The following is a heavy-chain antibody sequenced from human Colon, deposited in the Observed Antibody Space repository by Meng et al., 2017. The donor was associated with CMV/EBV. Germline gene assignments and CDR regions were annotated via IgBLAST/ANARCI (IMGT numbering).Heavy chain of an antibody. J-gene: IGHJ5*02. CDR1: GGSVSSGSYY. D-gene: IGHD3-3*01. CDR2: IYYSGST. V-gene: IGHV4-61*01. Sequence: SETLSLTCTVSGGSVSSGSYYWSWIRQPPGKGLEWIGYIYYSGSTNYNPSLKSRVTISVDTSKNQFSLKLSSVTAADAAVYYCARVFPPIFGSVKNSFNWFDPWGQGTLVTVSS. CDR3: ARVFPPIFGSVKNSFNWFDP.